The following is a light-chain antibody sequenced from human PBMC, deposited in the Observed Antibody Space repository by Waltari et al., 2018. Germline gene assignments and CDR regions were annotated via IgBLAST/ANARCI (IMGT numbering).Light chain of an antibody. CDR2: DAS. Sequence: DIQMTQSPSSVSASVGDRVTITCRASQGISTRLAWYEQKPGKAPRLLIYDASSLQRGVPSRFSGSGSGTDFTLTISSLQPEEFATYSCQQGNSFPPTFGQGTKVEI. CDR3: QQGNSFPPT. CDR1: QGISTR. V-gene: IGKV1-12*01. J-gene: IGKJ1*01.